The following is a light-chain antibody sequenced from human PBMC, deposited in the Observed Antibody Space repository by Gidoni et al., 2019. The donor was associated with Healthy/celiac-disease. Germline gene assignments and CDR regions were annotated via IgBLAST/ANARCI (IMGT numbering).Light chain of an antibody. CDR2: AAS. J-gene: IGKJ1*01. Sequence: DIQMTQSPSSLSAYVGDRVTITCRASQSISSYLNWYQQKPGKAPKLLIYAASSLQSGVPSRFSGSGSGTDFTLTISSLQPEDFATYYCQQSYSLWTFGQGTKVEIK. CDR3: QQSYSLWT. V-gene: IGKV1-39*01. CDR1: QSISSY.